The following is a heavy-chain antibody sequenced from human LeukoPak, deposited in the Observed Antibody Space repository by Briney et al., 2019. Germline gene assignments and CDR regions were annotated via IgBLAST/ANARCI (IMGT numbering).Heavy chain of an antibody. J-gene: IGHJ4*02. CDR2: INPNSGGT. D-gene: IGHD6-13*01. CDR1: GYTFTGYY. Sequence: GASVKVSCKASGYTFTGYYMHWVRQAPGQGLEWMGWINPNSGGTNYAQKFQGRVTMTRDTSISTAYMELSMLRSDDTAVYYCARPVLSGAAAADFDYWGQGTLVTVSS. V-gene: IGHV1-2*02. CDR3: ARPVLSGAAAADFDY.